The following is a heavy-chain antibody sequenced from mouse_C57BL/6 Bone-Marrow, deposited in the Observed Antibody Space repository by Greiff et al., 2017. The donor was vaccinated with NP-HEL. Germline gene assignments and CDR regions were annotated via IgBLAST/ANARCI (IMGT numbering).Heavy chain of an antibody. J-gene: IGHJ1*03. CDR1: GFSLSTSGMG. CDR2: IYWDDDK. Sequence: ESGPGILQSSQTLSLPCSFSGFSLSTSGMGVSWIRPPSGTGLEWLAHIYWDDDKRYHPSLKRRLTIPNDTSRNQVFLKITSVDTADTATYYCARRAEDYGGNFDVWGTGTTVTVSS. CDR3: ARRAEDYGGNFDV. V-gene: IGHV8-12*01. D-gene: IGHD1-1*01.